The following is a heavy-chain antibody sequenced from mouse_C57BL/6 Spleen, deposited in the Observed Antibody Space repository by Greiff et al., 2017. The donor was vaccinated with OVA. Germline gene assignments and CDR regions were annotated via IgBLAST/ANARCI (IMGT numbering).Heavy chain of an antibody. CDR1: GYTFTSYW. CDR3: AVEVVEYD. J-gene: IGHJ2*01. V-gene: IGHV1-50*01. CDR2: LAPSDSYN. D-gene: IGHD1-1*01. Sequence: QVQLQQSGAELVKPGASVKLSCKASGYTFTSYWMQWVKQRPGPGLEWIGELAPSDSYNNNNKKLKGKAKVSEDTSASTAYMQLSSLTAEDAAVYYCAVEVVEYDGGKGTTLTVSS.